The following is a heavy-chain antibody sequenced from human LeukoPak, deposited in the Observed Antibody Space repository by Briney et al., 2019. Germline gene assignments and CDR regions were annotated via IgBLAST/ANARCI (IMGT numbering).Heavy chain of an antibody. Sequence: GGSLRLSCAASGFTFSSYWMSWVRQAPGKGLEWVANIKQDGSEKYYVDSVKGRFTISRDNAKNSLYLQMNSLRAEDTAVYYCAVSAVAGTFTFDYWGQGTLVTVSS. CDR2: IKQDGSEK. D-gene: IGHD6-19*01. CDR3: AVSAVAGTFTFDY. V-gene: IGHV3-7*01. J-gene: IGHJ4*02. CDR1: GFTFSSYW.